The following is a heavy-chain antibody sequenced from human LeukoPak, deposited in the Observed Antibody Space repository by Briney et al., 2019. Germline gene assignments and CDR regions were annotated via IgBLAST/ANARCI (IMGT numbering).Heavy chain of an antibody. CDR2: ISTYDGGT. Sequence: ASVKVSCKTSGYTFTKYAISWVRLAPGQGLEWMGWISTYDGGTHYAQKFQGRVTMTTDTSTTTAYMELRSLRSDDTAVYYCARDPTNTVGRNVYFDYWGQGTLVTVSS. J-gene: IGHJ4*02. V-gene: IGHV1-18*01. D-gene: IGHD2-8*02. CDR1: GYTFTKYA. CDR3: ARDPTNTVGRNVYFDY.